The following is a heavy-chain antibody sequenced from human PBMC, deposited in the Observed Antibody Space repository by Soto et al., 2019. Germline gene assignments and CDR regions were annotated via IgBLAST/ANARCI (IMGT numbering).Heavy chain of an antibody. CDR1: GYTFTSYA. CDR3: ATRRWLQLYNWFDP. Sequence: ASVKVSCKASGYTFTSYAMHWVRQAPGQRLEWKGWINAGNGNTKYSQKFQGRVTITRDTSASTAYMELSSLRSEDTAVYYCATRRWLQLYNWFDPWGQGTLVTVSS. J-gene: IGHJ5*02. V-gene: IGHV1-3*01. CDR2: INAGNGNT. D-gene: IGHD4-4*01.